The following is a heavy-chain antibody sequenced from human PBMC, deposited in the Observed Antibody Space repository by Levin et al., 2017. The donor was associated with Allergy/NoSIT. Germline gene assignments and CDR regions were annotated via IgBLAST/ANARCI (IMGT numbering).Heavy chain of an antibody. CDR2: ISSSSSTI. D-gene: IGHD1-1*01. CDR1: GFTFSSYS. CDR3: AGEVHRLWIVYFDY. V-gene: IGHV3-48*02. Sequence: SGGSLRLSCAASGFTFSSYSMNWVRQAPGKGLEWVSYISSSSSTIYYADSVKGRLTISRDNAKDSLYLQMNSLRDEVTAVYYCAGEVHRLWIVYFDYWRQGTLVTVSS. J-gene: IGHJ4*02.